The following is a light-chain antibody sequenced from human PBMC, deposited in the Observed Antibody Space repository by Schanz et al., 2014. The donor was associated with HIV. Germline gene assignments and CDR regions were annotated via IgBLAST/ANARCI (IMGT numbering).Light chain of an antibody. V-gene: IGKV3-15*01. CDR2: RAS. CDR3: QQYNNWPRT. Sequence: EIVLTQSPGTLSLSPGERATLSCRASQSVSSSYFAWYQQKPGQAPRLLIYRASTRATGIPASFSGNGSGTEFTLTIGSLQSEDFAVYYCQQYNNWPRTFGQGTKVEIK. CDR1: QSVSSSY. J-gene: IGKJ1*01.